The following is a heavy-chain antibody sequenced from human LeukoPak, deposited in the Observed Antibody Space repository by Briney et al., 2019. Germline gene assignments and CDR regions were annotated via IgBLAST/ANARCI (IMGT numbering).Heavy chain of an antibody. V-gene: IGHV1-46*01. CDR1: GYTCTSYY. Sequence: ASVKVSCKASGYTCTSYYMHWVRQAPGQGLEWIGIINPSGGSTSYAQKFQGRVTMTRDTSTSTVYMELSSLRSEDTAVYYCARVSGSYYPHFDYWGQGTLVTVSS. J-gene: IGHJ4*02. D-gene: IGHD1-26*01. CDR3: ARVSGSYYPHFDY. CDR2: INPSGGST.